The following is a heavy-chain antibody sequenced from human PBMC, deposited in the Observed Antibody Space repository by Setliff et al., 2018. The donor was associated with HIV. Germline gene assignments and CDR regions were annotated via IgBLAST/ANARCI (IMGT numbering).Heavy chain of an antibody. V-gene: IGHV4-4*07. D-gene: IGHD2-15*01. CDR1: GGSISSYY. CDR2: IFSSGTT. Sequence: SETLSLTCSVSGGSISSYYWNWIGQPAGKGLEWIGRIFSSGTTNYNPSLQSRITMSVDTSKNQFSLKLNSVTAADTAVYYCAREGWSDHYYYYMDVWDKGTTVTVSS. CDR3: AREGWSDHYYYYMDV. J-gene: IGHJ6*03.